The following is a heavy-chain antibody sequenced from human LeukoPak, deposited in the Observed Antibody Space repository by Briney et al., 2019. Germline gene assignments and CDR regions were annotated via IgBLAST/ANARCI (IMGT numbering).Heavy chain of an antibody. V-gene: IGHV3-48*03. D-gene: IGHD1-26*01. Sequence: PGGSLRLSCAASGFTFSSYEMNWVRQAPGKGLEWVSYISSSGSTIYYADSVKGRFTISRDNAKNSLYLQMNSLRAADTAVYYCARVTSGSRLDSDAFDIWGQGTMITVSS. CDR2: ISSSGSTI. CDR3: ARVTSGSRLDSDAFDI. J-gene: IGHJ3*02. CDR1: GFTFSSYE.